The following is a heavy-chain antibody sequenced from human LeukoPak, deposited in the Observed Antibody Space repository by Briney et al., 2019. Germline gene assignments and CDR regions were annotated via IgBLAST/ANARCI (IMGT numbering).Heavy chain of an antibody. Sequence: PSETLSLTCTVSGGSISSSSYYWGWIRQPPGKGLEWIGSIYYSGSTYYNPSLKSRVTISVDTSKNQFSLKLSSVTAADTAVYYCASYDISTGYYKGRFRYWGQGTLVTVSS. CDR1: GGSISSSSYY. CDR2: IYYSGST. D-gene: IGHD3-9*01. J-gene: IGHJ4*02. V-gene: IGHV4-39*01. CDR3: ASYDISTGYYKGRFRY.